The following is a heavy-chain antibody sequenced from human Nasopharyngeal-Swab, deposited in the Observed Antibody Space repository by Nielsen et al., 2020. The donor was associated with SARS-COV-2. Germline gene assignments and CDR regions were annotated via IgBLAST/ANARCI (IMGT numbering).Heavy chain of an antibody. Sequence: GGSLRLSCKGSGYSFTSYWIGWVRQMPGKGLEWMGIIYPGDSDTRYSPSFQGQVTISADKSISTAYLQWSSLKASDTAMYYCARQSGSHYDIADAFDIWGQGTMVTVSS. CDR1: GYSFTSYW. J-gene: IGHJ3*02. CDR2: IYPGDSDT. V-gene: IGHV5-51*01. D-gene: IGHD1-26*01. CDR3: ARQSGSHYDIADAFDI.